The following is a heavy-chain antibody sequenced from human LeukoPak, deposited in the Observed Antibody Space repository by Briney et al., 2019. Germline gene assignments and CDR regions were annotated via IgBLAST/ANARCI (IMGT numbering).Heavy chain of an antibody. D-gene: IGHD5-12*01. J-gene: IGHJ3*02. Sequence: GGSLRLSCAASGFTFSNAWMSWVRQAPGKGLEWVGRIKSKTDGGTTDYAAPVKGRFTISRDDSKNTLYLQMNSLKTEDTAVYYCTTRSGYDYYLHAFDIWGQGTMVTVSS. CDR2: IKSKTDGGTT. CDR3: TTRSGYDYYLHAFDI. V-gene: IGHV3-15*01. CDR1: GFTFSNAW.